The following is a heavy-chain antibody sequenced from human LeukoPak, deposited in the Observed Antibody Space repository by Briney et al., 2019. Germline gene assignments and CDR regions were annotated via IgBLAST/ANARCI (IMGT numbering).Heavy chain of an antibody. D-gene: IGHD3-10*01. V-gene: IGHV3-48*03. CDR3: AREGSGAYYMDV. CDR2: ISSSGSTI. Sequence: PGGSLRPSCAASGFTFSSYEMNWVRQAPGKGLEWVSYISSSGSTIYYADSVKGRFTISRDNAKNSLYLQMNSLRAEDTAVYYCAREGSGAYYMDVWGKGTTVTVSS. CDR1: GFTFSSYE. J-gene: IGHJ6*03.